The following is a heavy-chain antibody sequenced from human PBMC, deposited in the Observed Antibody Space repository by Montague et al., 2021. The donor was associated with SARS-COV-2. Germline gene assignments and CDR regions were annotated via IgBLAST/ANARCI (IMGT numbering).Heavy chain of an antibody. CDR3: ARHWGIAAAGN. D-gene: IGHD6-13*01. CDR1: GGSITDRTYY. CDR2: INYSGTT. J-gene: IGHJ4*02. V-gene: IGHV4-39*01. Sequence: SETQSLTYSVSGGSITDRTYYWGCIRQSPGKGLEWIGAINYSGTTYYNPSLKSRVTISLDTAKNQFSLKMTSVTAADTAVYYCARHWGIAAAGNWGQGTLVTVSS.